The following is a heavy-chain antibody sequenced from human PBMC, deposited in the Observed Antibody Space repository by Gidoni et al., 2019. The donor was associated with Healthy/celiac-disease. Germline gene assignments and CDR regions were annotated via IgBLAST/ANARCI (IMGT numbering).Heavy chain of an antibody. CDR1: GFTFSSYA. J-gene: IGHJ3*02. CDR3: ARGGEMATIQRAFDI. V-gene: IGHV3-30-3*01. Sequence: QVQLVESGGGVVQPGRSLRLSCAASGFTFSSYAMHWVRQAPGKGLEWVAVISYDGSNKYYADSVKGRFTISRDNSKNTLYLQMNSLRAEDTAVYYCARGGEMATIQRAFDIWGQGTMVTVSS. CDR2: ISYDGSNK. D-gene: IGHD5-12*01.